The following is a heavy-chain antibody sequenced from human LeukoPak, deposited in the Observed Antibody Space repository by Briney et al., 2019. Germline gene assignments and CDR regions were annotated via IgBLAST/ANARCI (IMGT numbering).Heavy chain of an antibody. Sequence: SETLSLTCTVSGASISSYYWSWVRLPAGKGLEWLGCIYTSGSTNYNPSLRSRVTLSVDTSKNQFSLKLSSVTAADTAVYYCARDGNSSPSYYFDYWGQGTLVTVSS. J-gene: IGHJ4*02. D-gene: IGHD3-22*01. CDR3: ARDGNSSPSYYFDY. CDR2: IYTSGST. V-gene: IGHV4-4*07. CDR1: GASISSYY.